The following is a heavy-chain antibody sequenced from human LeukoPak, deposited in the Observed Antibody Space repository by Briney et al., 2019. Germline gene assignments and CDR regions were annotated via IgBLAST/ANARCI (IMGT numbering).Heavy chain of an antibody. CDR1: GFTFSTYA. CDR3: AKDRGKASPGRYYFDY. CDR2: ISGSGGST. D-gene: IGHD3-16*01. Sequence: PGGSLRLSCAASGFTFSTYAMTWVRQAPGKGLEWVSAISGSGGSTYYADSVKGRFTISRDSSKNTLYLQLNSLRAEDTAVYYCAKDRGKASPGRYYFDYRGQGTLVTVSS. V-gene: IGHV3-23*01. J-gene: IGHJ4*02.